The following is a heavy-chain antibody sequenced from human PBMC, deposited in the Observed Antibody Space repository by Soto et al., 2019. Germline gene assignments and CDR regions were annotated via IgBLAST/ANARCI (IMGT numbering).Heavy chain of an antibody. D-gene: IGHD3-22*01. Sequence: NPSETLSLTCGVSGYSITSGFYWGWVRQSPGKGLEWIGSISYSAKTFYNPSLASRLSIAVDTSMNQFSLRLTSVTAADTALYYGTGGAGAPWVRFDSWGQGTLVTVSS. V-gene: IGHV4-38-2*01. CDR3: TGGAGAPWVRFDS. CDR1: GYSITSGFY. J-gene: IGHJ4*02. CDR2: ISYSAKT.